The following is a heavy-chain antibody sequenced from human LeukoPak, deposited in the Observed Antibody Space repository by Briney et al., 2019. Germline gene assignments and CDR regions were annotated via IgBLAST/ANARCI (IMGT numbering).Heavy chain of an antibody. CDR3: ARSPPYCSGGSCRRLGFTPYYYYGMDV. J-gene: IGHJ6*02. V-gene: IGHV4-34*01. CDR2: INHSGST. D-gene: IGHD2-15*01. Sequence: ASETLSLTCAVYGGSFSGYYWSWIRQPPGKGLEWIGEINHSGSTNYNPSLKSRVTISVDTSKNQFSLKLSSVTAADTAVYYCARSPPYCSGGSCRRLGFTPYYYYGMDVWGQGTTVTVSS. CDR1: GGSFSGYY.